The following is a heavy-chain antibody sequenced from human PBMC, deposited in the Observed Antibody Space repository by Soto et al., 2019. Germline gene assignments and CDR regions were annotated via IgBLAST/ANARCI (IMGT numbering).Heavy chain of an antibody. CDR3: ARGGATKDWYFDL. CDR2: ISSNGGST. J-gene: IGHJ2*01. V-gene: IGHV3-64*01. D-gene: IGHD1-26*01. CDR1: GFTFSSYA. Sequence: EVQLVESGGGLVQPGGSLRLSCAASGFTFSSYAMHWVRQAPGKGLEYVSAISSNGGSTYYANSVKGRFTISRDNSKNTLYLQMGSLRAEDMAVYYCARGGATKDWYFDLWGRGTLVTVSS.